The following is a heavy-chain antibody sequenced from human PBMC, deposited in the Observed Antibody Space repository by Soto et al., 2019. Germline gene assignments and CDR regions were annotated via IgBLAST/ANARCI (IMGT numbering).Heavy chain of an antibody. CDR3: AKSYVGMVIWPSWFFDL. CDR1: GFTFYAYS. CDR2: ISSNSYTG. J-gene: IGHJ2*01. Sequence: SLRLSYLASGFTFYAYSMHSSPQVPGKGLEWVLGISSNSYTGRDANSVQGRFTISRDNAKNSLYLQMNSLRPDDSALYYCAKSYVGMVIWPSWFFDLWGRGTLVTVSS. V-gene: IGHV3-9*01. D-gene: IGHD1-26*01.